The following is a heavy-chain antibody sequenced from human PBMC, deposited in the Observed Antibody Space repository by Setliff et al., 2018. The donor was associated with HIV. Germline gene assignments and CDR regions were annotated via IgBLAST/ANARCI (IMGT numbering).Heavy chain of an antibody. V-gene: IGHV4-31*02. D-gene: IGHD3-3*01. Sequence: PSETLSLTCSVSGGSISSSGYYWSWIRQHPGKGLDWIGRVYYSGSTDYNPSLRSRATLSIDTSKNQFSLKLTSVIAADTAIYYCARGPFVLRFLERLVYFDYWGQGKLVTVSS. CDR1: GGSISSSGYY. J-gene: IGHJ4*02. CDR3: ARGPFVLRFLERLVYFDY. CDR2: VYYSGST.